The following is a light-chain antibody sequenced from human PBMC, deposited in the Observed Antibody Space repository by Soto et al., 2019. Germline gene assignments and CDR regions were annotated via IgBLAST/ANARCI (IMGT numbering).Light chain of an antibody. V-gene: IGKV1-9*01. CDR2: AAS. CDR1: QGIRSY. J-gene: IGKJ1*01. CDR3: QQHSSYPLT. Sequence: DIQLTQSPSSLSASVGDRVTITCRASQGIRSYLAWYQQKPGKAPELLIYAASTLESGVPSRFSGSESGTEFTLTISSLQPDDFATYYCQQHSSYPLTFGQGTKVEIK.